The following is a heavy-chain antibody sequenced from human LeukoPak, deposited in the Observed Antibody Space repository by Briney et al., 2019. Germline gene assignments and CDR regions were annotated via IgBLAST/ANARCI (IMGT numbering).Heavy chain of an antibody. CDR3: AKDVSQRRDGYNYFDY. J-gene: IGHJ4*02. D-gene: IGHD5-24*01. V-gene: IGHV3-48*02. CDR2: ISSSSSTI. CDR1: GFTFSSYS. Sequence: GGSLRLSCAASGFTFSSYSMNWVRQAPGKGLEWVSYISSSSSTIYYADSVKGRFTISRDNAKNSLYLQMNSLRDEDTAVYYCAKDVSQRRDGYNYFDYWGQGTLVTVSS.